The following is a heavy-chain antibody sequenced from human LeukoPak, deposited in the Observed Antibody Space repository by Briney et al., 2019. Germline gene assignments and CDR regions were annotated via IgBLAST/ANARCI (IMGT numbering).Heavy chain of an antibody. CDR3: ARDLLITMIVTMDV. V-gene: IGHV3-48*01. CDR2: ISGSGSAM. CDR1: GFTFSSYW. J-gene: IGHJ6*04. D-gene: IGHD3-22*01. Sequence: PGGSLRLSCAASGFTFSSYWMSWVRQAPGKGLEWISYISGSGSAMYYADSVKGRFTISRDNAKNSLYLQMNSLRAEDTAVYYCARDLLITMIVTMDVWGKGTTVTVSS.